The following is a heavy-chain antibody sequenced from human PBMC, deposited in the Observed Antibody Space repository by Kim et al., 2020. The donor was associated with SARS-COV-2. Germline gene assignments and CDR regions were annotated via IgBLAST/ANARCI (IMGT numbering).Heavy chain of an antibody. CDR2: IIPIFGTA. J-gene: IGHJ3*02. Sequence: SVKVSCKASGGTFSSYAISWVRQAPGQGLEWMGGIIPIFGTANYAQKFQGRVTITADESTSTAYMELSSLRSEDTAVYYCARDRYYGSGSYSHAFDIWGQGTMVTVSS. D-gene: IGHD3-10*01. CDR3: ARDRYYGSGSYSHAFDI. V-gene: IGHV1-69*13. CDR1: GGTFSSYA.